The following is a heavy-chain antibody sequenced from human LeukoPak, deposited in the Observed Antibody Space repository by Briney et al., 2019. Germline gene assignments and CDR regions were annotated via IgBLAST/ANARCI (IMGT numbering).Heavy chain of an antibody. D-gene: IGHD2-15*01. V-gene: IGHV4-39*07. CDR2: IYYSGST. Sequence: SETLSLTCTVSGGSISSNSYYWGWIRQPPGKGLKWIGSIYYSGSTYYNPSLKSRVTISVDTSKNQFSLKLSSVTAADTAVYYCARVLRNFDYWGQGTLVTVSS. CDR3: ARVLRNFDY. CDR1: GGSISSNSYY. J-gene: IGHJ4*02.